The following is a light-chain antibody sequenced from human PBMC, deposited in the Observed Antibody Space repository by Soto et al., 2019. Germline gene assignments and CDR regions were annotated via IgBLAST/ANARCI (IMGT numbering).Light chain of an antibody. Sequence: LVLTQSPGTPSLSPGEGASPSCRASQAISGNYLPCYQHKPGQATRILXXGDSSRATGIPDRFIGSGSGKDFTLTISRLEPEYFAVYYCKQYKEWPPCTFGQGTRLEIK. CDR2: GDS. CDR3: KQYKEWPPCT. V-gene: IGKV3-20*01. J-gene: IGKJ5*01. CDR1: QAISGNY.